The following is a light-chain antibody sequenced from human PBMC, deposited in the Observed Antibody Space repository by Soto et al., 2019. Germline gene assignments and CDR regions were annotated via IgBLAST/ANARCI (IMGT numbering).Light chain of an antibody. J-gene: IGKJ1*01. CDR2: TAT. V-gene: IGKV1-6*01. CDR1: QGIRND. Sequence: AIQMTQSPSSLSASVGDTVTITCRASQGIRNDLGWYQQKPGKAPKLLIYTATRLQTEVPSRFSGSGFGTDFTLTISSLQPEDFATYFCLQEYNYPWTFGQGTKVEIK. CDR3: LQEYNYPWT.